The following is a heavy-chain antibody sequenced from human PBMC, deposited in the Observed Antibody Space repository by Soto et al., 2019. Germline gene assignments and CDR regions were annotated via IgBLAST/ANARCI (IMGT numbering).Heavy chain of an antibody. V-gene: IGHV4-4*07. CDR2: INTDGLS. D-gene: IGHD2-15*01. Sequence: SETLSLTCSVSGVSITSYYWSWIRQSAGGGLEWMGRINTDGLSTYSPSFKSRLTMSLDTSKNQVSLRLIPVTAADTAVYFCARVPVAVAATEDYYGLDVWGQGTTVTVSS. CDR1: GVSITSYY. J-gene: IGHJ6*02. CDR3: ARVPVAVAATEDYYGLDV.